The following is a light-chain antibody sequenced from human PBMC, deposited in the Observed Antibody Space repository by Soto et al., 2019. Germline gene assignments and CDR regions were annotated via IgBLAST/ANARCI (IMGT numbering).Light chain of an antibody. V-gene: IGKV3D-15*01. CDR1: QSVSNS. Sequence: EIVLAQSPATLSLSPGERVTRCCRASQSVSNSLAWYQQKPGQPPRLLIYDVSNRATGIPARFSGSGSGTEFTLTISSLQSEDFAVYYCQQYNNWPRTFGQGTKVDI. J-gene: IGKJ1*01. CDR2: DVS. CDR3: QQYNNWPRT.